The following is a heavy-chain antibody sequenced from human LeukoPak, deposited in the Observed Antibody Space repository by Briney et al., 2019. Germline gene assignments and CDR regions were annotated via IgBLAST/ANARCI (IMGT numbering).Heavy chain of an antibody. CDR1: GSTFSSYA. D-gene: IGHD3-22*01. CDR2: ISGSGGST. J-gene: IGHJ3*02. Sequence: GGSLRLSCAASGSTFSSYAMSWVRQAPGKGLEWVSAISGSGGSTYYADSVKGRFTISRDNSKNTLFLQMSSLRAEDTAVYYCAKGRYYYDSSDAFDIWGQGTMVTVSS. CDR3: AKGRYYYDSSDAFDI. V-gene: IGHV3-23*01.